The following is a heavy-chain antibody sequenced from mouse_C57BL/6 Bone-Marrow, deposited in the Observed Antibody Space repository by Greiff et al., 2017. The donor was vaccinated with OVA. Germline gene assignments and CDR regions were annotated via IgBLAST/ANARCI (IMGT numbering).Heavy chain of an antibody. Sequence: VQLQQPGAELVKPGASVKMSCKASGYTFTSYWIPWVKQRPGQGLEWIGDIYPGSGSTNYNEKFKSKATLTVDTSSSTAYMQLSSLTSEDSAVDYGARWGFITTVNYWGQGTTLTVSS. CDR2: IYPGSGST. CDR3: ARWGFITTVNY. CDR1: GYTFTSYW. V-gene: IGHV1-55*01. D-gene: IGHD1-1*01. J-gene: IGHJ2*01.